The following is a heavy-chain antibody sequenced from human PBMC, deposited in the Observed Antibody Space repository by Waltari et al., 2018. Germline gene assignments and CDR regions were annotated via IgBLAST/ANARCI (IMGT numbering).Heavy chain of an antibody. Sequence: QVQLQESGPGLVKPSETLSLTCTVSGGSISSHYWSWIRQPPGKGLEWIGYIYYSGSTNYNPSLKSRVTISVDTSKNQFSLKLSSVTAADTAVYYCARVSQQLVFDYWGQGTLVTVSS. CDR3: ARVSQQLVFDY. CDR1: GGSISSHY. D-gene: IGHD6-13*01. V-gene: IGHV4-59*11. J-gene: IGHJ4*02. CDR2: IYYSGST.